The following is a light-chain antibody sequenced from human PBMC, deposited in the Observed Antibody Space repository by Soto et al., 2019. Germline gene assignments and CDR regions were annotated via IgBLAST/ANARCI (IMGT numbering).Light chain of an antibody. CDR3: QQSFTTPLT. CDR2: VAS. V-gene: IGKV1-39*01. J-gene: IGKJ4*01. Sequence: DIPMTQSPSSLSASVGDRVTITCRASQSIGRFLNWHHQKPGKAPNVLINVASTLRSEVPSRFSGSGSGTDFNLTINSLQPEDFATYFCQQSFTTPLTFGGGTKVEIK. CDR1: QSIGRF.